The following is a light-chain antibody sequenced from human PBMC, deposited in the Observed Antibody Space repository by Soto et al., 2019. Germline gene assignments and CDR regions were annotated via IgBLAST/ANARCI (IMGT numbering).Light chain of an antibody. CDR2: SAS. V-gene: IGKV1-39*01. Sequence: DIQMTQSPSYLSASIGDRVTITCQASRHVGNYVNWYQQKPGKAPKYLIQSASSLQSGVPSTFSGSGSGTDFTLTINSLHPEDFATYYCLQVYNFPRTFGQGTKVDIK. J-gene: IGKJ1*01. CDR1: RHVGNY. CDR3: LQVYNFPRT.